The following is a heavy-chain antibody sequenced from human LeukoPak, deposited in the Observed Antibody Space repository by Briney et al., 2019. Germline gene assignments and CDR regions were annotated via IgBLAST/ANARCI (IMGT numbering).Heavy chain of an antibody. CDR1: GGTFRSYA. V-gene: IGHV1-69*13. CDR3: ASSEGLGSSSVDY. J-gene: IGHJ4*02. CDR2: IIPIFGTA. D-gene: IGHD6-6*01. Sequence: SVKVSCKASGGTFRSYAISWVRQAPGQGLEWMGGIIPIFGTANYAQKFQGRVTITADESTSTAYMELSSLRSEDTAVYYCASSEGLGSSSVDYWGQGTLVTVSS.